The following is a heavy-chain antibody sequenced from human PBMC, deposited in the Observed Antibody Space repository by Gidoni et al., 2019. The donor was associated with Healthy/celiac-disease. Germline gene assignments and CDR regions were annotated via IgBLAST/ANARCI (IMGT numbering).Heavy chain of an antibody. CDR3: ARQGIVAGFDY. J-gene: IGHJ4*02. D-gene: IGHD5-12*01. CDR1: GFTFSSYW. CDR2: IKQDGSEK. Sequence: EVQLVESGGGLVQPGGSLRLSCAASGFTFSSYWMIWVRQAPGKGLEWVANIKQDGSEKYYVGSVKGRFTISRDNAKNSLYLQMNSLRAEDTAVYYCARQGIVAGFDYWGQGTLVTVSS. V-gene: IGHV3-7*01.